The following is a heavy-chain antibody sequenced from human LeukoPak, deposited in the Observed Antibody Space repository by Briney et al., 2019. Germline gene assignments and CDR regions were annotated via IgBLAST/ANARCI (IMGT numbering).Heavy chain of an antibody. D-gene: IGHD4-17*01. CDR3: VRRYGDFGIDY. CDR2: IYPGDSDT. Sequence: GESLKISCKGSGYSFPGYWIGWVRQMPGKGLEWMGIIYPGDSDTIYSPSFQGQVTISADKSIYTAYLQWSSLKASDTAMYYCVRRYGDFGIDYWGQGSLVTVSS. V-gene: IGHV5-51*01. CDR1: GYSFPGYW. J-gene: IGHJ4*02.